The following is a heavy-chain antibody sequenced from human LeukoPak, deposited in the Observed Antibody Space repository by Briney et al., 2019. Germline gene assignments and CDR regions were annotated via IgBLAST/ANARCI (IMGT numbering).Heavy chain of an antibody. CDR3: ARDRRYYYMDV. V-gene: IGHV4-31*03. J-gene: IGHJ6*03. Sequence: SETLSLTCTVSGGSISSGGYYWSWIRQHPGKGLEWIGYIYYSGSTYYNPSLKSRVTISVDTPKNQFSLKLSSVTAADTAVYYCARDRRYYYMDVWGKGTTVTVSS. CDR1: GGSISSGGYY. CDR2: IYYSGST.